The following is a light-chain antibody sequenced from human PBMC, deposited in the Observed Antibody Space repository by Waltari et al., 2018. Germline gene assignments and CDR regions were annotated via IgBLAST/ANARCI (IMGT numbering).Light chain of an antibody. J-gene: IGKJ1*01. CDR1: QSVRNF. CDR2: ATS. V-gene: IGKV1-39*01. Sequence: DILMTQSPSSLSASVGDRVTITCRASQSVRNFLNWYQQEPGKAPKLLIYATSSLQTGVPSRFSGSGSGTDFTLSISSLQPEDFAIYFCQQGYMTPRTFGQGTKVEIK. CDR3: QQGYMTPRT.